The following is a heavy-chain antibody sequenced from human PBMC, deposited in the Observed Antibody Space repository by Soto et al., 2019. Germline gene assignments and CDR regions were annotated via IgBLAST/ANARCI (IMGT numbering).Heavy chain of an antibody. CDR3: ARVRISPFQYCSGGSCYIEPWFDP. CDR1: GGSISSGGYY. D-gene: IGHD2-15*01. Sequence: SETLSLTCTVSGGSISSGGYYWSWIRQHPGKGLEWIGYIYYSGSTYYNPSLKSRVTISVDTSKNQFSLKLSSVTAADTAVYYCARVRISPFQYCSGGSCYIEPWFDPWGQGTLVTVSS. CDR2: IYYSGST. J-gene: IGHJ5*02. V-gene: IGHV4-31*03.